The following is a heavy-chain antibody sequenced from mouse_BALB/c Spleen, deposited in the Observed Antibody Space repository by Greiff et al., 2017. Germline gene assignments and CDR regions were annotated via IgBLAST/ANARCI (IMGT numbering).Heavy chain of an antibody. V-gene: IGHV7-3*02. D-gene: IGHD2-2*01. CDR3: ARGGYYGYFDV. CDR2: IRNKANGYTT. Sequence: EVKLMESGGGLVQPGGSLRLSCATSGFTFTDYYMSWVRQPPGKALEWLGFIRNKANGYTTEYSASVKGRFTISRDNSQSILYLQMNTLRAEDSATYYCARGGYYGYFDVWGAGTTVTVSS. CDR1: GFTFTDYY. J-gene: IGHJ1*01.